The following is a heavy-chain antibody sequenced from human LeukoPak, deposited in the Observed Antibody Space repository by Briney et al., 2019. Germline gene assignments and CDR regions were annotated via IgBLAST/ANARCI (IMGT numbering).Heavy chain of an antibody. CDR2: INTNTGNP. CDR1: GYTFTGYY. V-gene: IGHV7-4-1*02. J-gene: IGHJ5*02. CDR3: ARDGSTINPEAGFDL. Sequence: ASVKVSCKASGYTFTGYYMHWVRQAPGQGLEWMGWINTNTGNPTYAQGFTGRFVFSLDTSVSTAYLQISSLKAEDTAVYYCARDGSTINPEAGFDLWGQGTLVTVSS. D-gene: IGHD3-10*01.